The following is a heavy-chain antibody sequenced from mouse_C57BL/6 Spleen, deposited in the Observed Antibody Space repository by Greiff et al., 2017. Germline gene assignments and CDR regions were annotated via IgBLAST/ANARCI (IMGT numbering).Heavy chain of an antibody. CDR3: APSSGYDEGHAY. V-gene: IGHV1-53*01. CDR1: GYTFTSYW. CDR2: INPSNGGT. D-gene: IGHD2-2*01. J-gene: IGHJ3*01. Sequence: QVQLQQPGTELVKPGASVKLSCKASGYTFTSYWMHWVKPRPGQGLEWIGNINPSNGGTNYNEKFKSKATLTVDKSSSTAYMQLSSLTSEDSAVYYCAPSSGYDEGHAYWGQGTLVTVSA.